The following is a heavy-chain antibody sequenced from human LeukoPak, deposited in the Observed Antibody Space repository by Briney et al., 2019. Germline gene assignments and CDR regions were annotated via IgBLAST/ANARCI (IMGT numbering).Heavy chain of an antibody. CDR2: ISSSSSYI. J-gene: IGHJ4*02. CDR3: ARVGGVAGGYFDY. CDR1: GFTFSSYS. V-gene: IGHV3-21*01. D-gene: IGHD3-16*01. Sequence: GGSLRLSCAASGFTFSSYSMNWVRQAPGKGLEWVSSISSSSSYIYYADSVKGRFTISRDNAKNSLYLQMNSLRAEDTAVYYCARVGGVAGGYFDYWGQGTLVTVSS.